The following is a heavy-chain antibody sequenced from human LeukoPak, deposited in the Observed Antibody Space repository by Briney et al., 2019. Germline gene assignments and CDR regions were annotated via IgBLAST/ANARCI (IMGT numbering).Heavy chain of an antibody. CDR1: GYTFSDYY. CDR3: ARNVGSGLDY. Sequence: ASVRVSCKASGYTFSDYYIHWVRQAPGQGLEWMGFINPSGGSTSYAQKFQGRVTMTRDTSTSAVHMELSSLRSEDTAMYYCARNVGSGLDYWGQGTLVTVSS. D-gene: IGHD1-26*01. J-gene: IGHJ4*02. CDR2: INPSGGST. V-gene: IGHV1-46*01.